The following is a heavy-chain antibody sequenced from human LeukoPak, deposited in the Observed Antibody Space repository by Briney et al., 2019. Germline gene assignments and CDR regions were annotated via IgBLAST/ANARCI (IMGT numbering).Heavy chain of an antibody. CDR3: ARGGYYGSGNDFRFDP. J-gene: IGHJ5*02. CDR1: GGSIKSYY. CDR2: IYYSGST. Sequence: SETLSPTCSVSGGSIKSYYWSWIRQPPGKGLEWIGHIYYSGSTNYNPSLKSRVTISVDMSKNQFSLKLSSVTAADTAVYYCARGGYYGSGNDFRFDPWGQGTLVTVSS. D-gene: IGHD3-10*01. V-gene: IGHV4-59*01.